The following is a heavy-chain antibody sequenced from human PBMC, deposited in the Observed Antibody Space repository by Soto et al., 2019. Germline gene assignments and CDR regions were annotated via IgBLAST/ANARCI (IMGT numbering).Heavy chain of an antibody. CDR2: IIPIFGTA. CDR3: ARGSDLLPGYSTPEYFYYGMDV. J-gene: IGHJ6*02. CDR1: GGTFSSYA. Sequence: GASVKVSCKASGGTFSSYAISWVRQAPGQGLEWMGGIIPIFGTANYAQKFQGRVTITADKSTSTAYMELSSLRSEDTAVYYCARGSDLLPGYSTPEYFYYGMDVWGQGTTVTVSS. V-gene: IGHV1-69*06. D-gene: IGHD3-9*01.